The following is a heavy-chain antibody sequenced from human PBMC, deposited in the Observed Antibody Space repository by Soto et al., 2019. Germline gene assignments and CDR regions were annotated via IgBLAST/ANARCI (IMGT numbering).Heavy chain of an antibody. CDR3: AKDGRQSVSYLDYYGMDV. D-gene: IGHD1-26*01. J-gene: IGHJ6*02. V-gene: IGHV3-53*01. CDR2: IYSAGST. CDR1: GLTVSRTQ. Sequence: GGSLRLSCAVSGLTVSRTQMSWVRQAPGKGLQWVSVIYSAGSTYYANAVKGRFTISRDNSKNTLYLQMNSLRAEDTAVYYCAKDGRQSVSYLDYYGMDVWGQGTTGTVS.